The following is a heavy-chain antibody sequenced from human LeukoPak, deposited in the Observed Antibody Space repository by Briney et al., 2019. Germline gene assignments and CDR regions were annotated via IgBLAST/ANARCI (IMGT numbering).Heavy chain of an antibody. CDR2: IYYSGST. V-gene: IGHV4-30-4*08. CDR1: GGSISSYY. Sequence: PSETLSLTCTVSGGSISSYYWSWIRQPPGKGLEWIGYIYYSGSTYYNPSLKSRVTISVDTSKNQFSLKLSSVTAADTAVYYCARDPYDSSGYYDYWGQGTLVTVSS. D-gene: IGHD3-22*01. CDR3: ARDPYDSSGYYDY. J-gene: IGHJ4*02.